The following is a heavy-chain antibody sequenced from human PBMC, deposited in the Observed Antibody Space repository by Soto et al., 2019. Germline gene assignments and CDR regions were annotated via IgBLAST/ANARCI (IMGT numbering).Heavy chain of an antibody. V-gene: IGHV1-2*02. CDR2: INAHSGGT. CDR3: AKDLTRQLAYWLDP. D-gene: IGHD6-6*01. CDR1: GFSFTGYY. Sequence: GASVKVSCKASGFSFTGYYIHWLRQAPGQGLEWMGWINAHSGGTEYAQKFQGRVTLTRDTPIATAYLTLTNLTSDDTALYYCAKDLTRQLAYWLDPWGQGTQVTVSS. J-gene: IGHJ5*02.